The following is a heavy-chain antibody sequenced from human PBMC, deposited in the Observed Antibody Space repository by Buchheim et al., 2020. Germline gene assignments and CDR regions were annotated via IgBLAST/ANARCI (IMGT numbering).Heavy chain of an antibody. CDR1: GFTFSSYA. D-gene: IGHD3-10*01. Sequence: EVQLLESGGGLVQPGGSLRLSCAASGFTFSSYAMSWVRQAPGKGREWVSAISGSGGSTYYADSVKGRFTISRVNSKNTLYLQMTSPRAEDTAVYYSVPLWFGELMLKPLGQGTL. CDR3: VPLWFGELMLKP. V-gene: IGHV3-23*01. J-gene: IGHJ5*02. CDR2: ISGSGGST.